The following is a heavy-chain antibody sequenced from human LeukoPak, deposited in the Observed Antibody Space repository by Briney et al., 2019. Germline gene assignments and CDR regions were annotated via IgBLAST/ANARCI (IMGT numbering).Heavy chain of an antibody. CDR1: GGTFSSYA. Sequence: SVKVSCKASGGTFSSYAISWVRQAPGQGLEWMGGIIPIFGTANYAQKFQGRVTMTTDTSTSTAYMELRSLRSDDTAVYYCARANRMITFGGVIAEFDYWGQGTLVTVSS. J-gene: IGHJ4*02. V-gene: IGHV1-69*05. D-gene: IGHD3-16*02. CDR2: IIPIFGTA. CDR3: ARANRMITFGGVIAEFDY.